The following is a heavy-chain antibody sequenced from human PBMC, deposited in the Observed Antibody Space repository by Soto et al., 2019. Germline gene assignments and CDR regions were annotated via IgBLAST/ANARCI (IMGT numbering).Heavy chain of an antibody. CDR3: ASGPTIFGVGVDAFDI. J-gene: IGHJ3*02. V-gene: IGHV3-23*01. CDR2: ISGSGDFT. D-gene: IGHD3-3*01. Sequence: EVQMLESGGGLVQPGGSLRLSCAASGFTLSSYALSWVRQAPGKGLEWVSGISGSGDFTFDADSVRGRFTISRDNSMNTLYLQMNSLSVEDTAVYYCASGPTIFGVGVDAFDIWGQGTMATVSS. CDR1: GFTLSSYA.